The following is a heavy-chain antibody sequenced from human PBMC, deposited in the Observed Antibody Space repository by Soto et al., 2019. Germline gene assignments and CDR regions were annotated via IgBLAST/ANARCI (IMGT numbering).Heavy chain of an antibody. CDR2: ISGSAGAT. CDR3: ARQDYSTTWYLNY. CDR1: GFTFSAYA. Sequence: EVQLLESGGGVVQPGGSLRLSCAASGFTFSAYAMTWVRQAPGKGLEWVSVISGSAGATYYADSVKGRFTISRDNSKNTLYLQMNSLRAEDTAVYYCARQDYSTTWYLNYGGQGTLVPVSS. J-gene: IGHJ4*02. V-gene: IGHV3-23*01. D-gene: IGHD6-13*01.